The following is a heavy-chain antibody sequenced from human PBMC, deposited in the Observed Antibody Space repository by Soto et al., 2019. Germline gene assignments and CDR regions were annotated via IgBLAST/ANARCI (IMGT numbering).Heavy chain of an antibody. CDR1: GFTFSSYA. D-gene: IGHD2-8*01. V-gene: IGHV3-23*01. J-gene: IGHJ4*02. CDR2: ISGSGGST. Sequence: PGGSLRLSCAASGFTFSSYALTWVRQAPGKGLEWVSVISGSGGSTYYADSVKGRFTISRDNSKNTLYLQMSSLRAEDTAVYYCAKVGPDIVLTGSFDYWGQGTLVTVSS. CDR3: AKVGPDIVLTGSFDY.